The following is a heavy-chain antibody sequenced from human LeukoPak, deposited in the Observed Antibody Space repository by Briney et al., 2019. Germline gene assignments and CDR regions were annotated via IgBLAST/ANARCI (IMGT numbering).Heavy chain of an antibody. J-gene: IGHJ6*02. Sequence: GGSLRLSCAASGFTFSSYWMSWVRQAPGKGLEWVANIKQDGSEKYYVDSVKGRFTISRDNAKNSLYLQMNSLRAEDTAVYYCARDGENRYSSSWYPRGYYGMDVWGQGTTVTVSS. CDR2: IKQDGSEK. V-gene: IGHV3-7*01. D-gene: IGHD6-13*01. CDR3: ARDGENRYSSSWYPRGYYGMDV. CDR1: GFTFSSYW.